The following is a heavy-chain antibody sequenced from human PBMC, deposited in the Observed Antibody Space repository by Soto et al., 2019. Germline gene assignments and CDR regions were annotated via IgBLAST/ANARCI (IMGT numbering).Heavy chain of an antibody. D-gene: IGHD3-9*01. Sequence: GGSLRLSCAASGFTFSSYAMSWGRQAPGKGLEWVSAFRGDGTGAHYADSVKGRFTVSRDNSKNSLYLHMSSLRAEDTAVYYCTKLPQYDILTGYLNYFDYWGQGTLVTVSS. CDR3: TKLPQYDILTGYLNYFDY. J-gene: IGHJ4*02. CDR2: FRGDGTGA. CDR1: GFTFSSYA. V-gene: IGHV3-23*01.